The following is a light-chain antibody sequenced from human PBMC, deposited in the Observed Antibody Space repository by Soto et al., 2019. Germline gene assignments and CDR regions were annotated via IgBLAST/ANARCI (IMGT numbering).Light chain of an antibody. J-gene: IGLJ2*01. Sequence: QSALTQPASVSGSPGQSITISCTGTSSDIGAYKFVSWYQQHPGKAPKLMIYGVSDRPSGVSSRFSGSKSGNTASLIISGLQAEDEADYYCSSYTSRASLIFGGGTKVTVL. CDR1: SSDIGAYKF. V-gene: IGLV2-14*01. CDR2: GVS. CDR3: SSYTSRASLI.